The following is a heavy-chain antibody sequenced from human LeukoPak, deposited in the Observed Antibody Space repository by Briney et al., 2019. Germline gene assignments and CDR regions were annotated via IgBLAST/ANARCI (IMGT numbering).Heavy chain of an antibody. CDR3: ARDADSSASDY. D-gene: IGHD3-22*01. CDR2: SNTNTGNP. J-gene: IGHJ4*02. V-gene: IGHV7-4-1*02. Sequence: ASVKVSCKASGYTFTSDAMNGVRQAPGQGREWRGWSNTNTGNPTYAQCLTGRVVLSLDTSVSTAYLWISSLKAEATAVSYCARDADSSASDYWGQGPLVPVSS. CDR1: GYTFTSDA.